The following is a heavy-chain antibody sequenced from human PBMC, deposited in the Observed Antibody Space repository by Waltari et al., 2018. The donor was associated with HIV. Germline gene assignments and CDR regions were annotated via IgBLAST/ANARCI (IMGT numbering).Heavy chain of an antibody. CDR1: GITFRSYG. CDR3: ARDPWDIAADLYYYYGMDV. D-gene: IGHD6-13*01. Sequence: QEQLVESGGGVVQPGRSLRLSCAASGITFRSYGLHWVRRAPGKGLGWWEVIWYDESNKYDADSVKGRFIISRDDSKNTLYLQMNSLRAEDTAVYYCARDPWDIAADLYYYYGMDVWGQGTTVTVSS. J-gene: IGHJ6*02. V-gene: IGHV3-33*01. CDR2: IWYDESNK.